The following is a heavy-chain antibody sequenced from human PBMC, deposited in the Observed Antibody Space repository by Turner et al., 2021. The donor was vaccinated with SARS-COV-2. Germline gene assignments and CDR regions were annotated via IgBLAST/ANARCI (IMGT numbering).Heavy chain of an antibody. CDR2: IGTAGDP. CDR3: AKDKSAEDYYDSSGYYGGGAFDI. Sequence: EVQLVESGGGLVQPGRSLRLYCPAPGFSFDSYDMHWGRQATGKGLEWVSGIGTAGDPYYPGSVKGRFTISRENAKNSLYLQMNSLRAEDTALYYCAKDKSAEDYYDSSGYYGGGAFDIWGQGTMVTVSS. CDR1: GFSFDSYD. V-gene: IGHV3-13*05. D-gene: IGHD3-22*01. J-gene: IGHJ3*02.